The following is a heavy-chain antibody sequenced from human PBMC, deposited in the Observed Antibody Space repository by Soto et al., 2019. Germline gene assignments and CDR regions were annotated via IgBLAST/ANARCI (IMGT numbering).Heavy chain of an antibody. CDR2: ISSPSGEA. CDR3: ARGGWYQRSLGGY. Sequence: DVQLVQSGGGRVNPGGSLRVSCAASGFTFSRYGFHWVRQAPGKGLEWVSSISSPSGEAFYADSVRGRFTISRDNAKSSLYLQMDSLRVEDSALYYCARGGWYQRSLGGYWGQGILVTVSS. D-gene: IGHD2-15*01. V-gene: IGHV3-21*06. CDR1: GFTFSRYG. J-gene: IGHJ4*02.